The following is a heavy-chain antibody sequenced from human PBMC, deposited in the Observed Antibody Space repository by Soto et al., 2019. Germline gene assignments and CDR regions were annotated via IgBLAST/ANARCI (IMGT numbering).Heavy chain of an antibody. CDR1: GFTFSSFE. V-gene: IGHV3-48*03. J-gene: IGHJ6*02. D-gene: IGHD3-3*01. Sequence: GGSLRLSCAASGFTFSSFEMNWFRQAPGKGLEWVSYINSGGTNRYYADSVKGRFTIARDYAKNSLFLQINSLRNEDTAIYYCARAGVTIVGVVLDPNGVDVWGQGTTVTVSS. CDR3: ARAGVTIVGVVLDPNGVDV. CDR2: INSGGTNR.